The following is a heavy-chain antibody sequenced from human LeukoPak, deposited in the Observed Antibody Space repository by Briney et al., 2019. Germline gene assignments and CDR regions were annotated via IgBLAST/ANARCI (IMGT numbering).Heavy chain of an antibody. J-gene: IGHJ6*04. CDR1: GYIFTDYY. Sequence: ASVKVSCKASGYIFTDYYMHWVRQAPGQGLEWMGWINPNSGDTNFAQKFQGRVTMTRDTSINTAYMQLSGLTSDDTAVYYCAKDRYGDYVYFAMDVWGKGTTVTVSS. V-gene: IGHV1-2*02. CDR3: AKDRYGDYVYFAMDV. CDR2: INPNSGDT. D-gene: IGHD4-17*01.